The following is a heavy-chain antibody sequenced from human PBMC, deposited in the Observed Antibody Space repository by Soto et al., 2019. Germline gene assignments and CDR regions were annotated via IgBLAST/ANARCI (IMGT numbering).Heavy chain of an antibody. CDR2: INTHNGNT. Sequence: QVQLEQSAPEVKKPGASVKVSCKASGYTFTTYGISWVRQAPGQGLERLGWINTHNGNTNYPQNLQGRVIMTADTSTSTAYMELRSLRSDDTAIYYCTGEGSAPYYYYGMDAWGQGTTVTVSS. CDR1: GYTFTTYG. D-gene: IGHD3-10*01. J-gene: IGHJ6*02. V-gene: IGHV1-18*01. CDR3: TGEGSAPYYYYGMDA.